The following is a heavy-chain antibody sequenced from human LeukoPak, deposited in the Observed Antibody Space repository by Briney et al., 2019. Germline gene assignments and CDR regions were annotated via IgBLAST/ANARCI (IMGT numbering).Heavy chain of an antibody. Sequence: PGGSLSLSCTVSGFTVSSNSMSWVRQAPGKGLEWVSFIYSDNTHYSDSVKGRFTISRDNSKNTLYLQMNSVRAEDTAVYYCARRAGAYSHPYDYWGQGTLVTVSS. CDR3: ARRAGAYSHPYDY. CDR1: GFTVSSNS. J-gene: IGHJ4*02. V-gene: IGHV3-53*01. D-gene: IGHD4/OR15-4a*01. CDR2: IYSDNT.